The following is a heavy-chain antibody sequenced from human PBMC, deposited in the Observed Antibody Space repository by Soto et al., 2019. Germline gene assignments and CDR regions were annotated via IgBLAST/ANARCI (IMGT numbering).Heavy chain of an antibody. Sequence: QVQLVQSGAEVKKPGASVRVSCKASGYTFTNYGISWVRQAPGQGLEWIGWISAYNGDTLYAQKLQGRVTMTTDTSTSTAYMELRSLRSADTAMYFCARVPFSLPEGYWGQGTLVTVSS. V-gene: IGHV1-18*01. CDR3: ARVPFSLPEGY. CDR2: ISAYNGDT. CDR1: GYTFTNYG. J-gene: IGHJ4*02.